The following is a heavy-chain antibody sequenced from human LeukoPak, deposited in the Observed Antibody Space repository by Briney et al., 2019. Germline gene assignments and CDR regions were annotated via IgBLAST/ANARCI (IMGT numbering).Heavy chain of an antibody. CDR1: GITFGSYW. CDR3: ATAITAMVTSDAFDI. J-gene: IGHJ3*02. D-gene: IGHD5-18*01. V-gene: IGHV3-74*01. Sequence: GGSLRLSCAASGITFGSYWMHWVRQAPGKGLVWVSRINSDGSSTDYADSVKGRFTLSRDNAKNTLYLQMNSLRAEDTAVYYCATAITAMVTSDAFDIWGQGTMVTVSS. CDR2: INSDGSST.